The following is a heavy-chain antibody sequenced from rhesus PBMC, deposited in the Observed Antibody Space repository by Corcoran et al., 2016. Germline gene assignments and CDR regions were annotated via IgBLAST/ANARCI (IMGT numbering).Heavy chain of an antibody. CDR2: ISTGGGSP. CDR1: GFTFSSYG. CDR3: ANPCYIYNIGVVLTAPSGPDYFDY. Sequence: EVQLVESGGGLVQPGGSLRLSCAASGFTFSSYGMSWVRQAPGKGLEWVSYISTGGGSPYYESSAYGRFTISVEDSKNTLSLQMISLGAEDTAVYYCANPCYIYNIGVVLTAPSGPDYFDYWGQGVLVTVSS. V-gene: IGHV3S5*01. J-gene: IGHJ4*01. D-gene: IGHD2-15*01.